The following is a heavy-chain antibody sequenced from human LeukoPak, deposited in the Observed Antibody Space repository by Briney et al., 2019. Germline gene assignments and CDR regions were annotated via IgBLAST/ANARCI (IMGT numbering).Heavy chain of an antibody. CDR2: INGDGSST. CDR3: ARGALGAAASY. V-gene: IGHV3-74*01. Sequence: GGSLRLSCAASGFTFSSYWIHWVRQAPGKGLVWVSRINGDGSSTDYADSVKGRFTISRDNAKNTLYLQMNSLRAEDTAVYYCARGALGAAASYWGQGTLVTVPS. CDR1: GFTFSSYW. D-gene: IGHD6-13*01. J-gene: IGHJ4*02.